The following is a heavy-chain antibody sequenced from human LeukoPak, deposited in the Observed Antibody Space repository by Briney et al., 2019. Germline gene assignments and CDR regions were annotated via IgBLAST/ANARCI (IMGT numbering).Heavy chain of an antibody. J-gene: IGHJ4*02. CDR1: GFTFSNAW. V-gene: IGHV3-15*01. Sequence: GGSLRLSCAASGFTFSNAWMSWVRQAPGKGLEWVGRIKSKTDGGTTDYAAPVKGRFTISRDDSKNTLYLQTNSLKTEDTAVYYCTTAYSSSSLVGYWGQGTLVTVSS. CDR3: TTAYSSSSLVGY. D-gene: IGHD6-6*01. CDR2: IKSKTDGGTT.